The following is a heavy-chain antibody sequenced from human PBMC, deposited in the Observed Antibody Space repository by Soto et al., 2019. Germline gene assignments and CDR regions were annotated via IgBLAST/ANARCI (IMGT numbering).Heavy chain of an antibody. Sequence: QVQLVQSGAEVKKPGSSVKVSCKASGGTFSSYAISWVRQAPGHGLEWMGGSIPIFGTANYAQTFQGRVTITADESTSTAYVELRSLRSADPAVYYCSRDPRHLAAAGSQGGSYYDYGRDVWGQGTTVTVAS. CDR2: SIPIFGTA. V-gene: IGHV1-69*01. J-gene: IGHJ6*01. D-gene: IGHD6-13*01. CDR1: GGTFSSYA. CDR3: SRDPRHLAAAGSQGGSYYDYGRDV.